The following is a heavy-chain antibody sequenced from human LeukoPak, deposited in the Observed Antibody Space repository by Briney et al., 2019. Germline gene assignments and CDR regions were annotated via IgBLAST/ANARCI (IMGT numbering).Heavy chain of an antibody. V-gene: IGHV3-72*01. J-gene: IGHJ4*02. D-gene: IGHD3-22*01. CDR1: GFTFSDHY. CDR2: TRNKANCYTT. CDR3: ARVAGSGYTYFDY. Sequence: PGGSLRLSCAASGFTFSDHYMDWVRQAPGKGLEWVGRTRNKANCYTTEYAASVKGRFTFSRDDSKNSLYLEMSSLKTEDTAVYYCARVAGSGYTYFDYWGQGTLVTVSS.